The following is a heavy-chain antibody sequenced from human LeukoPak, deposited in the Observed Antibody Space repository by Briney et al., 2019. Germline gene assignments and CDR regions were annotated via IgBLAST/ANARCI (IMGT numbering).Heavy chain of an antibody. CDR2: ISSSSSYI. CDR3: ASLRGGTPGS. CDR1: GFTLSSYG. J-gene: IGHJ5*02. Sequence: GGSLRLSCAGSGFTLSSYGMTWVRQAPGKGLEWVSTISSSSSYIYYADSVKGRFTISRDNAKNSLYLQMNSLRAEDTAVYYCASLRGGTPGSWGQGTLVTVSS. D-gene: IGHD3-10*01. V-gene: IGHV3-21*01.